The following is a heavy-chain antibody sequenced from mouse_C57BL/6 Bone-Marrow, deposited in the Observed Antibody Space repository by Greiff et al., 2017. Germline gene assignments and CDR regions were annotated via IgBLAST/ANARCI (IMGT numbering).Heavy chain of an antibody. CDR3: ARGAFYYYGSSCGARDY. CDR2: INPSSGYT. Sequence: QVQLQQSGADLARPGASVKMSCEASGYTFTSYTMHWVNQRPGQGLEWIGYINPSSGYTKYNEKFKDKATLTADKSSSTAYMQLSSLTSEDSAVYYCARGAFYYYGSSCGARDYWGQGTSVTVSS. CDR1: GYTFTSYT. V-gene: IGHV1-4*01. D-gene: IGHD1-1*01. J-gene: IGHJ4*01.